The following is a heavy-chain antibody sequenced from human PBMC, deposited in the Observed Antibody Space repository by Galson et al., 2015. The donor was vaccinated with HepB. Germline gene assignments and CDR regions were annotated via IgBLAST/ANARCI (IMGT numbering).Heavy chain of an antibody. D-gene: IGHD6-19*01. CDR1: SYG. J-gene: IGHJ5*02. V-gene: IGHV1-18*01. CDR3: ARETRIAVAGTNWFDP. CDR2: ISAYNGNT. Sequence: SYGISWVRPSPGQGLEWIGWISAYNGNTNYAQKLQGRVTMTTDTSTSTAYMELRSLRSDDTAVYYCARETRIAVAGTNWFDPWGQGTLVTVSP.